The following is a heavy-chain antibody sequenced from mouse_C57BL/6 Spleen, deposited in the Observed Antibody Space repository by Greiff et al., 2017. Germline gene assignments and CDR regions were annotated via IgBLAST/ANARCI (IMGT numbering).Heavy chain of an antibody. CDR3: AIDGDRAYYQTLFAY. Sequence: QVQLQQPGAELVKPGASVKVSCKASGYTFTSYWMHWVKQRPGQGLEWIGRIHPSDSDTNYNQKFKGKATLTVDKSSSTAYMQRSSLTSEDSAVYYCAIDGDRAYYQTLFAYWGQGTLVTVSA. J-gene: IGHJ3*01. D-gene: IGHD2-10*01. V-gene: IGHV1-74*01. CDR1: GYTFTSYW. CDR2: IHPSDSDT.